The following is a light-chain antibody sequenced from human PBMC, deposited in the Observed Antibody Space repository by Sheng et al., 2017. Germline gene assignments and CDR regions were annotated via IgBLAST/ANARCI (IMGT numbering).Light chain of an antibody. V-gene: IGLV2-14*03. Sequence: QSALAQPASVSGSQPGQSITISCTGTNTDVGGYNYVSWYQQHPGKAPKVMIYDVTNRPSGVSDRFSGSKSGNTASLTISGLQAEDEAVYYCSSYTSRSSYVFGTGTKVTVL. CDR2: DVT. CDR1: NTDVGGYNY. J-gene: IGLJ1*01. CDR3: SSYTSRSSYV.